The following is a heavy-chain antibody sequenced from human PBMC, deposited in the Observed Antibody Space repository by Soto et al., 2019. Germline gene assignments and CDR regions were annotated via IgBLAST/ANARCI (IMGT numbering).Heavy chain of an antibody. V-gene: IGHV3-23*01. CDR3: AKFFVETGSNSGWPWSFHY. J-gene: IGHJ4*02. D-gene: IGHD6-25*01. CDR2: ISGSGGTT. Sequence: EVQLLESGGGLVQPGRSLRLSCAASGFTFSNYAMSWVRQAPGQGLDWVSAISGSGGTTYYADSVKGRFTISRDNSKNTLFLQRKSLRAEDAAVYYCAKFFVETGSNSGWPWSFHYWGQGTLVTVSS. CDR1: GFTFSNYA.